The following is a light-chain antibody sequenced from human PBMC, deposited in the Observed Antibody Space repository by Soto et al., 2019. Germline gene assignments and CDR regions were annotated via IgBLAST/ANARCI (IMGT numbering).Light chain of an antibody. Sequence: EIVLTHSPRTLSLSPGERATIHCRASQSVSSSYLAWYQQKPGQAPRLLIYAASSSATGIPDRFSGSGSMTDFALTISRLEPEDFAVYYCQQSVSSRWTFGQGTKVDIK. CDR3: QQSVSSRWT. CDR1: QSVSSSY. CDR2: AAS. V-gene: IGKV3-20*01. J-gene: IGKJ1*01.